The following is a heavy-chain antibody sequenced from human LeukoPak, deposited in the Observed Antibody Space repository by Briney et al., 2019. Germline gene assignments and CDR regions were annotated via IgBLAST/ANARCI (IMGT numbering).Heavy chain of an antibody. V-gene: IGHV1-24*01. D-gene: IGHD3-22*01. Sequence: ASVKVSCKVSGYTLTELSMHWVRQAPGKGLEWMGGFDPEDGETIYAQKFQGRVTMTEDTSTDTAYMELSSLRSEDTAVYYCATTPYYYDSSSSGYYWGQGTLVTVSS. CDR2: FDPEDGET. J-gene: IGHJ4*02. CDR1: GYTLTELS. CDR3: ATTPYYYDSSSSGYY.